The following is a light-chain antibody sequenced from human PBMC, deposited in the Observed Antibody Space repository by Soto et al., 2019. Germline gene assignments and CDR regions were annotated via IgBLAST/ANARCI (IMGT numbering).Light chain of an antibody. CDR1: SSNIGAGCD. J-gene: IGLJ1*01. CDR2: GNS. CDR3: QSYDSSLSGFYV. V-gene: IGLV1-40*01. Sequence: QSVLTQPPSVSGAPGQRVTISCTGSSSNIGAGCDVHWYQHLPGTAPKLLIYGNSNRSSGVPDRFSGSKSGTSASLAITGLQAEDEADYYCQSYDSSLSGFYVFGTGTKVTVL.